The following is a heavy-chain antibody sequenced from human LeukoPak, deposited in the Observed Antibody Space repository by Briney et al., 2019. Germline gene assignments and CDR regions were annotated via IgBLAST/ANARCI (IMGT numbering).Heavy chain of an antibody. V-gene: IGHV3-48*02. CDR3: ARKQSGSYYAGLDY. D-gene: IGHD3-10*01. CDR1: GFTFSTYG. CDR2: ISDVGTLI. Sequence: GGSLTLSCAASGFTFSTYGLNWVRQAPGKGLEWVSYISDVGTLIYYSDSVRGRFTISRDNAKNSLFLQMNSLRDDDTAVYFCARKQSGSYYAGLDYWGQGTLVTVSS. J-gene: IGHJ4*02.